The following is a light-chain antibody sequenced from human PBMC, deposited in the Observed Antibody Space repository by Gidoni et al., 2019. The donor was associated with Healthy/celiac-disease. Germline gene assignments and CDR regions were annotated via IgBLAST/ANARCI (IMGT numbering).Light chain of an antibody. Sequence: DIQMTQSPSSLSASVGDRVTITCRASQSISSYLNWYQQKPGKAPKLLIYAASSLQSGVPSRFSGSGSGTDFTLTISSLQPEDFATYYCQKSYRLRLTFGGGTKVEIK. V-gene: IGKV1-39*01. J-gene: IGKJ4*01. CDR2: AAS. CDR3: QKSYRLRLT. CDR1: QSISSY.